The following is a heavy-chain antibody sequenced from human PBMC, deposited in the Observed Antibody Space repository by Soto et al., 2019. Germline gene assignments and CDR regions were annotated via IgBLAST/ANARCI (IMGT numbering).Heavy chain of an antibody. Sequence: SETLSLTCTVSGGSISSGGYYWMWIRQHPGKGLEWIGYIYYSGSTYYNPSLKSRVTISVDTSKNQFSLKLSSVTAADTAVYYCARGGTYCTNGVCYRYFDYWGQGTLVTVSS. J-gene: IGHJ4*02. CDR1: GGSISSGGYY. CDR3: ARGGTYCTNGVCYRYFDY. V-gene: IGHV4-31*03. CDR2: IYYSGST. D-gene: IGHD2-8*01.